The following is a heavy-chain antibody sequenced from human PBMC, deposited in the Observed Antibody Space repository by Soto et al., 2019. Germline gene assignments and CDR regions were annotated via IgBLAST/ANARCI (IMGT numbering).Heavy chain of an antibody. CDR2: ISYDGSNK. D-gene: IGHD6-13*01. CDR1: GFTFSSYG. J-gene: IGHJ6*02. Sequence: GGSLRLSCAASGFTFSSYGMHWVRQAPGKGLEWVAVISYDGSNKYYADSVKGRFTISRDNSKNTLYLQMNSLRAEDTAVYYCAKDKVPVIAAAVTGTNYYYYGMDVWGQGTTVTVSS. V-gene: IGHV3-30*18. CDR3: AKDKVPVIAAAVTGTNYYYYGMDV.